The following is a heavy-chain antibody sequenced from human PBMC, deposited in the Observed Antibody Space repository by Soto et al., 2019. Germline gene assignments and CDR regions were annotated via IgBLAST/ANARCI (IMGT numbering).Heavy chain of an antibody. D-gene: IGHD3-3*01. J-gene: IGHJ6*02. CDR3: ARSYLNTIFGVVPSRGLDV. V-gene: IGHV4-61*01. CDR2: IYYSGST. Sequence: SETLSLTCTVSGGSVSSGSYYWSWIRQPPGKGLEWIGYIYYSGSTNYNPSLKSRVTISVDTSKNQFSLKLSSVTAADTAVYYCARSYLNTIFGVVPSRGLDVWGQGTTVTVSS. CDR1: GGSVSSGSYY.